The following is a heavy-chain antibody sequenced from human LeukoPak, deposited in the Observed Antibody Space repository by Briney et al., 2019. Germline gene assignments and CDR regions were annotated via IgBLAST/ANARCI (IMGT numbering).Heavy chain of an antibody. CDR1: GYSFTSYW. D-gene: IGHD2-2*01. CDR3: TASDHLYCSSSSCHFDY. Sequence: GESLKISCKGSGYSFTSYWIGWVRQMPGKGLEWMGIIYPGDSDTRYSPSFQGQVTISADKSISTAYLQMNSLKTEDTAVYYCTASDHLYCSSSSCHFDYWGQGTLATVAS. J-gene: IGHJ4*02. CDR2: IYPGDSDT. V-gene: IGHV5-51*01.